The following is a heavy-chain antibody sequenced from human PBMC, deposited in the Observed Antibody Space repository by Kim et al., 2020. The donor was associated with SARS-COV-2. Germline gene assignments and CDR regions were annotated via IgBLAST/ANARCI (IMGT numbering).Heavy chain of an antibody. J-gene: IGHJ6*02. Sequence: ASVKVSCKASGYTFTSYGISWVRQAPGQGLEWMGWISAYNGNTNYAQKLQGRVTMTTDTSTSTAYMELRSLRSDDTAVYYCARGIVVVVAATIYYYYYGMDVWGQGTTVTVSS. V-gene: IGHV1-18*01. D-gene: IGHD2-15*01. CDR3: ARGIVVVVAATIYYYYYGMDV. CDR1: GYTFTSYG. CDR2: ISAYNGNT.